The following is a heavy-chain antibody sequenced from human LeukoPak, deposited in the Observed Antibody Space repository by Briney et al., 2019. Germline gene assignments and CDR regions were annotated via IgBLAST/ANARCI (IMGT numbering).Heavy chain of an antibody. Sequence: PGGSLRLSCAASGFTSSSYAMSWVRQAPGKGLEWVSSISSSSSYIYYADSVKGRFTISRDNAKNSLYLQMNSLRAEDTAVYYCARAPLWEAFDIWGQGTMVTVSS. CDR1: GFTSSSYA. J-gene: IGHJ3*02. CDR2: ISSSSSYI. V-gene: IGHV3-21*01. D-gene: IGHD3-10*01. CDR3: ARAPLWEAFDI.